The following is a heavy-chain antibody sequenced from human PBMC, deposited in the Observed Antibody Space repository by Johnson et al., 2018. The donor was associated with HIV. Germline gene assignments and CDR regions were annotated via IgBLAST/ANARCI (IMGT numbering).Heavy chain of an antibody. J-gene: IGHJ3*02. V-gene: IGHV3-7*05. D-gene: IGHD3-10*01. Sequence: VQLVESGGGLVQPGGSLRLSCVASGFSFRSYWMTWVRQAPGKGLEWVANIKQDGSEKYYVDSVKGRFTISRDNAKNSLYLQMHSLRVEDTASYYCAKDSPGEGDAFDIWGQGTMVTVSS. CDR3: AKDSPGEGDAFDI. CDR1: GFSFRSYW. CDR2: IKQDGSEK.